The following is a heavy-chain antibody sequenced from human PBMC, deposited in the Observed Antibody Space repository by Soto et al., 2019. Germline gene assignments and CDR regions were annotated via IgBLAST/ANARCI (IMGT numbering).Heavy chain of an antibody. CDR1: GYNFTRFG. CDR2: MGAHSGHT. J-gene: IGHJ6*02. D-gene: IGHD1-1*01. V-gene: IGHV1-18*01. CDR3: GRERHQLAQEDYYQFNGMEV. Sequence: QFQLVQSGAEVKKPGASVKVSCKASGYNFTRFGIRWVRQAPGHGLEWMGWMGAHSGHTRQAQKFQVRLTMTTDASMNTAYMDLRRLTSDDTALHYSGRERHQLAQEDYYQFNGMEVWGQGNTVIVSS.